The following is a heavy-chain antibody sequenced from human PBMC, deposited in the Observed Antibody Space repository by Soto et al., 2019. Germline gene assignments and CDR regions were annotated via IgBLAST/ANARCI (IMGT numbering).Heavy chain of an antibody. CDR1: GYTFTSYG. D-gene: IGHD2-2*01. CDR3: ARVPAANGGYYYYYGMDV. J-gene: IGHJ6*02. Sequence: QVPLVQSGAEVKKPGASVKVSCKASGYTFTSYGISWVRQAPGQGLEWMGWISAYNGNTNYAQKLQGRVTMTTDTATSKAYMELRSLRSDDTAVYYCARVPAANGGYYYYYGMDVWGQGTTVTVSS. CDR2: ISAYNGNT. V-gene: IGHV1-18*01.